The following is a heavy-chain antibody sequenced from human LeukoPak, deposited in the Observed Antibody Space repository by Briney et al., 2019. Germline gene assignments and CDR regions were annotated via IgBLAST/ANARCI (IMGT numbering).Heavy chain of an antibody. CDR1: GGSFSGYY. V-gene: IGHV4-34*01. Sequence: SETLSLTCAVYGGSFSGYYWSWIRQPPGKGLEWIGEINHSGSTNYNPSLKSRVTISVDTSKNQFSLKLSSVTAADTAVYYCARKKAADYWGQGTLVTVPS. CDR3: ARKKAADY. D-gene: IGHD6-25*01. J-gene: IGHJ4*02. CDR2: INHSGST.